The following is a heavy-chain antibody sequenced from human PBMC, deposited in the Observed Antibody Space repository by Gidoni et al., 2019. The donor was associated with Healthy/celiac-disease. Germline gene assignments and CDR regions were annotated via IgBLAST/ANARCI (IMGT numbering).Heavy chain of an antibody. V-gene: IGHV3-48*01. D-gene: IGHD3-3*01. Sequence: EVQLVASGGGLVQPGGSLRLSCAASAFTFSSYSMNWVRQAPGKGLEWVSYISSSSSTIYYADSVKGRFTISRDNAKNSLYLQMNSLRAEDTAVYYCTAHGFLEWLPHAFDIWGQGTMVTVSS. CDR1: AFTFSSYS. CDR3: TAHGFLEWLPHAFDI. CDR2: ISSSSSTI. J-gene: IGHJ3*02.